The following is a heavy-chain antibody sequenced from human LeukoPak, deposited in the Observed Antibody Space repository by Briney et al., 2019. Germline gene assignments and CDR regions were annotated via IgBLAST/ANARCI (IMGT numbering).Heavy chain of an antibody. V-gene: IGHV3-30*02. CDR3: AKKRGAAFYNWFDL. J-gene: IGHJ5*02. Sequence: GGSLRLSCAASGFTFSSFGMHWVRQAPGKGLEWVAYIRYDGSNKNYADSLEGRFTISRDNSKNALYLQIDSLRPEDTAVYYCAKKRGAAFYNWFDLWGQGALVTVSS. CDR2: IRYDGSNK. D-gene: IGHD1-26*01. CDR1: GFTFSSFG.